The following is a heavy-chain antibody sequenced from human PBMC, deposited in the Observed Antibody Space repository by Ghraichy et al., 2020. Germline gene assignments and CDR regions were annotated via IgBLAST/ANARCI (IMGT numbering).Heavy chain of an antibody. CDR3: AKERDTSGYYSFRGDYYGMDV. CDR2: ISYDGSNK. D-gene: IGHD3-22*01. V-gene: IGHV3-30*18. J-gene: IGHJ6*02. CDR1: GFTFSKYG. Sequence: LTCAASGFTFSKYGMHWVRQAPGKGLEWVAVISYDGSNKKYAESGRFTISRDNSKNTLYLQMNSLRAEDTAVYYCAKERDTSGYYSFRGDYYGMDVWGQGTTVTVSS.